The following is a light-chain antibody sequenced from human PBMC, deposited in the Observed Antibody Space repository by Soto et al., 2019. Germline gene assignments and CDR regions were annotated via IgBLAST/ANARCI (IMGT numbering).Light chain of an antibody. CDR3: QQYGRSPPYT. V-gene: IGKV3-20*01. CDR1: QSVNSNY. Sequence: EIVLTQSPCTLSLSPGERATLSCRASQSVNSNYLAWYQQRPGQAPRLLIYGASSRATGVPDRFSGSGSGTDFTLTISRLEPEDFAVYYCQQYGRSPPYTFGPGTKVDIK. CDR2: GAS. J-gene: IGKJ3*01.